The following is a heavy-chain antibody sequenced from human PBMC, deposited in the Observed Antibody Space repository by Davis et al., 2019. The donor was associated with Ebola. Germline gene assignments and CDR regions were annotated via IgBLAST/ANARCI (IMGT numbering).Heavy chain of an antibody. J-gene: IGHJ4*02. V-gene: IGHV4-59*01. CDR1: GGSISSYY. Sequence: SETLSLTCTVSGGSISSYYWSWIRQPPGKGLEWFGYIYYSGSTNYNPSLKSRVTISVDTSKNQFSLKLSSVTAADTAVYYCARESSGLDYWGQGTLVTVSS. CDR3: ARESSGLDY. D-gene: IGHD6-19*01. CDR2: IYYSGST.